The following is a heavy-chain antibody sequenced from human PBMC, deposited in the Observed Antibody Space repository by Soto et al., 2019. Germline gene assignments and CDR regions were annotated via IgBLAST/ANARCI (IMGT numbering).Heavy chain of an antibody. CDR3: ASTYSTSWYWFDP. J-gene: IGHJ5*02. CDR1: GFSLSNAGLG. Sequence: QVTVKESGPVLVKPTETLTLTCTVSGFSLSNAGLGVSWIRQPPGKALEWLAHIFSNDEKSYSTSLKSRLTISXDXSKSQLVLTMTNMDPVDTATYYCASTYSTSWYWFDPWGQGTLVTVSS. D-gene: IGHD6-13*01. V-gene: IGHV2-26*04. CDR2: IFSNDEK.